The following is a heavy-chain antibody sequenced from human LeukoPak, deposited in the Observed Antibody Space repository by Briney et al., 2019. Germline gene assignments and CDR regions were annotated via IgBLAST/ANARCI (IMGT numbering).Heavy chain of an antibody. CDR2: IYYSGST. V-gene: IGHV4-59*01. J-gene: IGHJ4*02. D-gene: IGHD5-18*01. CDR3: ARAQHSYPFDY. Sequence: SETLSLTCTVSGGSLSSYYWSWIRQPPGKGLEWIGYIYYSGSTNYNPSLKSRVTISVDTSKNQFSLKLSSVTAADTAVYYCARAQHSYPFDYWGQGTLVTVSS. CDR1: GGSLSSYY.